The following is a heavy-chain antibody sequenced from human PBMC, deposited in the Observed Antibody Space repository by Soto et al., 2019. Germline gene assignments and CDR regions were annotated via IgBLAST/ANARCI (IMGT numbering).Heavy chain of an antibody. CDR3: ARDQLEGNWFDP. D-gene: IGHD1-1*01. CDR1: GGSISSSFYY. V-gene: IGHV4-39*07. CDR2: IYHSGST. J-gene: IGHJ5*02. Sequence: SETLSLTCAVSGGSISSSFYYWGWIRQPPGKGLEWIGRIYHSGSTNYNPSLKSRVTISVDKSKNQFSLKLSSVTAADTAVYYCARDQLEGNWFDPWGQGTLVTVSS.